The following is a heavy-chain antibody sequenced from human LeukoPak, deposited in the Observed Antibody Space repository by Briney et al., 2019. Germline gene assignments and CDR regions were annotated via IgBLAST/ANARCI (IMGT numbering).Heavy chain of an antibody. D-gene: IGHD4-11*01. CDR2: ISTSGIT. V-gene: IGHV4-61*02. CDR1: GGSISSGSYY. CDR3: ARGPDYSNYVDY. J-gene: IGHJ4*02. Sequence: SSETLSLTCTVSGGSISSGSYYWHWIRQPAGKGLEWIVRISTSGITKYNPSLKSRVTIPVDTSKNQFSLKLSSVTAADTAVYYCARGPDYSNYVDYWGQGTLVTVSS.